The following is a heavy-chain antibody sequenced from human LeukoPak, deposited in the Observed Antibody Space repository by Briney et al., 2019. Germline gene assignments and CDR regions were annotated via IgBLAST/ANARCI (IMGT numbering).Heavy chain of an antibody. CDR2: ISGSGGTT. Sequence: GGSLRLSCAASGFIFSTYGMRWVRQAPGKGLEWVSSISGSGGTTFYADSVKGRFTISRDNSKNTLYLQMNSLRAEDMAAYYCANAGPGYNSGSNYYYGMDVWGQGTTVTVSS. CDR1: GFIFSTYG. D-gene: IGHD6-19*01. V-gene: IGHV3-23*01. J-gene: IGHJ6*02. CDR3: ANAGPGYNSGSNYYYGMDV.